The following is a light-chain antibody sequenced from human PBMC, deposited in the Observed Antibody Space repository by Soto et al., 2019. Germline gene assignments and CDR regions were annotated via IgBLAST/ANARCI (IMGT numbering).Light chain of an antibody. CDR3: GTWYSSMRAVV. J-gene: IGLJ3*02. V-gene: IGLV1-51*01. Sequence: QSVLTQPPSVSAAPGQKVTISCSGSSSNIGNNYVSWYQQLPGTAPKLLIYDSYRRPSGIPDRFSGSKTGTSATLGITGLQTGDEADYYCGTWYSSMRAVVFGGGTKLTVL. CDR2: DSY. CDR1: SSNIGNNY.